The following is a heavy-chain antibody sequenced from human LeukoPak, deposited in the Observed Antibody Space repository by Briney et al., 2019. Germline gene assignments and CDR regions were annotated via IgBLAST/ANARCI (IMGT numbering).Heavy chain of an antibody. D-gene: IGHD3-10*01. Sequence: PGGSLRLSCAASGFTFTCYWLGWVRQAPGKGLEWVTNINGDGNEIYYVDSVKGRFTISRDTAKKSVFLQMNSLRVEDTAMYYCARFPPASMVGEGSYYYMDVWGKGTTVTVSS. CDR2: INGDGNEI. CDR1: GFTFTCYW. V-gene: IGHV3-7*01. J-gene: IGHJ6*03. CDR3: ARFPPASMVGEGSYYYMDV.